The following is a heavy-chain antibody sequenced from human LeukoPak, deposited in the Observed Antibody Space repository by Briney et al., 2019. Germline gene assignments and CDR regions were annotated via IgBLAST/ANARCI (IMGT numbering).Heavy chain of an antibody. J-gene: IGHJ6*04. CDR3: AELGITMIGGV. CDR1: GFTFSSYN. Sequence: GGSLRLSCAASGFTFSSYNMNWVRQAPGKVLEWVSSITSGGSTYYADSVKGRFTISRDNAKNSLYLQMNSLRAEDTAVYYCAELGITMIGGVWGKGTTVTISS. V-gene: IGHV3-69-1*02. D-gene: IGHD3-10*02. CDR2: ITSGGST.